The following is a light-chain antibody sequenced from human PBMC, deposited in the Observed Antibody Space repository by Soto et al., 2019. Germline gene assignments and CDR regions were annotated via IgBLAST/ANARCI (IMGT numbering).Light chain of an antibody. CDR2: GAS. V-gene: IGKV3-15*01. CDR1: RNINRK. J-gene: IGKJ4*01. Sequence: EIVMTQSPATLSVSPGERATLSCRASRNINRKLAWYQQKPGQAPRLLISGASTRATGIPARFSGSGFGTEFTLTISSLQSEDFAVYYCQQYYDYPPLIFGGGTLMEMK. CDR3: QQYYDYPPLI.